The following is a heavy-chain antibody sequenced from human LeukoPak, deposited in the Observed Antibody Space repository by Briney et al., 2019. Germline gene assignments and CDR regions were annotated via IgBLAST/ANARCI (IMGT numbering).Heavy chain of an antibody. CDR2: ISYDGSNK. V-gene: IGHV3-30*04. CDR3: ARGQRAHVEWSSYMDV. Sequence: GGSLRLSCAASGFTFSSYAMHWVRQAPGKGLEWVAVISYDGSNKYFADSVKGRFTLSRDNSKNTLYLQMNNLRAEDTAVYYCARGQRAHVEWSSYMDVWGKGTTVTVSS. D-gene: IGHD3-3*01. CDR1: GFTFSSYA. J-gene: IGHJ6*03.